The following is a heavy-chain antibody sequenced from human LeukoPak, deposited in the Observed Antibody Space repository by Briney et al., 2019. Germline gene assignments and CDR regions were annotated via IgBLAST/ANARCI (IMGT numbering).Heavy chain of an antibody. CDR1: GFTFSSYG. V-gene: IGHV3-30*03. CDR3: AIQSFAAVTAIYY. J-gene: IGHJ4*02. Sequence: PGGSLRLSCAASGFTFSSYGMHWVRQAPGKGLEWVAVISYDGSNKYYADSVKGRFTISRDNSKNTLYLQMNSLRAEDMAVYYCAIQSFAAVTAIYYWGQGTLVTVSS. CDR2: ISYDGSNK. D-gene: IGHD2-21*02.